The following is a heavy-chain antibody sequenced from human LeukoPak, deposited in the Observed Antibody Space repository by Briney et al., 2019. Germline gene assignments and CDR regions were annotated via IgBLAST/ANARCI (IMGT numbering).Heavy chain of an antibody. CDR3: ASGGSGNYFDYYYYMDV. CDR1: GFSVTTYA. D-gene: IGHD1-26*01. CDR2: ISSRGSTI. J-gene: IGHJ6*03. V-gene: IGHV3-48*03. Sequence: GGSLTLSCAASGFSVTTYAMGWVRQAPGKGLEWVSYISSRGSTIYYADSVKGRFTISRDNAKNSLYLQMNSLRAEDTAVYYCASGGSGNYFDYYYYMDVWGKGTTVTISS.